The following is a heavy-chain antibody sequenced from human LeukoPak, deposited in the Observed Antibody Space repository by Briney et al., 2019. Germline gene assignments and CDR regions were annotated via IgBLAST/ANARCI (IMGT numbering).Heavy chain of an antibody. CDR3: ARGEWELYPFDY. V-gene: IGHV3-9*01. D-gene: IGHD1-26*01. CDR1: GFTFDDYA. CDR2: ISWNSGSI. Sequence: GGSLRLSCAASGFTFDDYAMHWVRQAPGKGLEWVSGISWNSGSIGYADSVKGRFTISRDNSKNTLYLQLNSLTTDDTAMYYCARGEWELYPFDYWGQGTLVTVSS. J-gene: IGHJ4*02.